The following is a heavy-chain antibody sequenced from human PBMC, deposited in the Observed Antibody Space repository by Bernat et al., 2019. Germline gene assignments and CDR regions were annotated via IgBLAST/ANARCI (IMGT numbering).Heavy chain of an antibody. D-gene: IGHD6-13*01. CDR1: GGSISSGGYY. CDR2: IYYSGST. V-gene: IGHV4-31*03. Sequence: QVQLQESGPGLVKPSQTLSLTCTVSGGSISSGGYYWSWIRQHPGKGLEWIGYIYYSGSTYYNPSLKSRVTISVDTSKNQFSLKLSSVTAGDTAVYYCARGTGYSSKLVDYWGQGTLVTVSS. CDR3: ARGTGYSSKLVDY. J-gene: IGHJ4*02.